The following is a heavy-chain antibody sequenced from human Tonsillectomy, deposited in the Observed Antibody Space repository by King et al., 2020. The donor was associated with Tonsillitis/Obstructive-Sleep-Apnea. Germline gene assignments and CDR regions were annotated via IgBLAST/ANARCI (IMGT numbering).Heavy chain of an antibody. Sequence: EVQLVESGGGLVQPGGSLRLSCAASGFTFSSYAMSWVRQAPGKGLEWVSAISGSGGSTYYADSVKGRFTISRDNSKNTLYLQMNSLRAEDTAVYYCARKFVPPRYCSSTSCSSDYWGQGTLVTVSS. V-gene: IGHV3-23*04. CDR3: ARKFVPPRYCSSTSCSSDY. CDR2: ISGSGGST. D-gene: IGHD2-2*01. CDR1: GFTFSSYA. J-gene: IGHJ4*02.